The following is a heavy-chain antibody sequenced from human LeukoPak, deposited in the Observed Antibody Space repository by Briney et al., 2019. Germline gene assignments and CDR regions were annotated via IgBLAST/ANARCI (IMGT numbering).Heavy chain of an antibody. V-gene: IGHV3-66*01. CDR3: ARVRASQDYYDSSGYPQPLWFDP. Sequence: GGSLRLSCAASEFTVGSNYMTWVRQAPGRGLEWVSLIYANGYTTYADSVKGRFTISRDNSQNTLFLQMNSLRAEDTAVYYCARVRASQDYYDSSGYPQPLWFDPWGQGTLVTVSS. D-gene: IGHD3-22*01. CDR2: IYANGYT. CDR1: EFTVGSNY. J-gene: IGHJ5*02.